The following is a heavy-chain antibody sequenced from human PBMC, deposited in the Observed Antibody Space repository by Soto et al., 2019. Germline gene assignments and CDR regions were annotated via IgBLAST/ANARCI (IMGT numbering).Heavy chain of an antibody. CDR1: GFSLSTSETC. CDR3: AQIRSEGDGMDI. J-gene: IGHJ6*02. CDR2: IDWDDDK. Sequence: SGPRLGKPTQTVTLTCTFSGFSLSTSETCVSWIRQPPGKALEWHALIDWDDDKYYSSSMRSRITIPTDTSKKQVLLPMINMEPVDTATYYCAQIRSEGDGMDIWGQETTVTISS. V-gene: IGHV2-70*01.